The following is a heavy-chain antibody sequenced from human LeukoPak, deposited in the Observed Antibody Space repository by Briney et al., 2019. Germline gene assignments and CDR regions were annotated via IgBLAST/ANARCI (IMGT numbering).Heavy chain of an antibody. CDR1: GFTFSSYG. CDR2: IRYDGSNK. D-gene: IGHD2-21*02. J-gene: IGHJ4*02. Sequence: PGGSLRLSCGASGFTFSSYGMHWVRQAPGKGLEWVAFIRYDGSNKYYADSVKGRFTISRDNSKNTLYLQMNSLRAEDTAVYYCAKEACAGDCHRDYFDYWGQGTLVTVSS. CDR3: AKEACAGDCHRDYFDY. V-gene: IGHV3-30*02.